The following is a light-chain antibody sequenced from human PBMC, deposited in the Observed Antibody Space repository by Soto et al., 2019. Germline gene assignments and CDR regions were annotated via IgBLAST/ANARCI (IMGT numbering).Light chain of an antibody. V-gene: IGKV1-33*01. CDR3: QQYDNLPLI. CDR2: DAS. CDR1: QDIRKY. Sequence: DIQMTQSPSTLCGSIGDSVTITCQATQDIRKYLNWYQQKPGKAPKLLIYDASSLETGVPSRFSGSGSGTDFTLTISSLQPEDFATYYCQQYDNLPLIFGQGTRLEI. J-gene: IGKJ5*01.